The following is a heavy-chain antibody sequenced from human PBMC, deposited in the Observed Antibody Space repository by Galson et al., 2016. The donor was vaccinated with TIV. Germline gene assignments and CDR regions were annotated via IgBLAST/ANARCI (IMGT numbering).Heavy chain of an antibody. J-gene: IGHJ5*02. CDR3: ARGPHPSHIVLRGPPPNWFDP. V-gene: IGHV6-1*01. Sequence: CAISGDSVPSNRAAWNWIRQSPSRGPEWLGRTYYRSKWYNDYALSVKSRITINIDTSKNQVSLRLNSVTPEDTAVYYCARGPHPSHIVLRGPPPNWFDPWGQGTLVTVSS. CDR2: TYYRSKWYN. CDR1: GDSVPSNRAA. D-gene: IGHD3-10*01.